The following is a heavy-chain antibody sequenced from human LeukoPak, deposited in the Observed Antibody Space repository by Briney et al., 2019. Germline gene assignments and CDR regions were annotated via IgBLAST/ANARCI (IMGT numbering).Heavy chain of an antibody. D-gene: IGHD3-3*01. V-gene: IGHV4-39*01. CDR3: ARLRYYDFWSGYIY. Sequence: SETLSLTCTVSGGSISSSSYYWGWIRQPPGKGLEWIGSIYYSGSTYYNPSLNSRVTISVDTSKNQFSLKLSSVTAADTAVYYCARLRYYDFWSGYIYWGQGTLVTVSS. CDR2: IYYSGST. J-gene: IGHJ4*02. CDR1: GGSISSSSYY.